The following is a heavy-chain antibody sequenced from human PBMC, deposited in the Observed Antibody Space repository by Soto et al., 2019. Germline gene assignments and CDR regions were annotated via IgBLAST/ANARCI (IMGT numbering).Heavy chain of an antibody. J-gene: IGHJ3*02. CDR3: ARGECSSVYCFTRWALDI. V-gene: IGHV4-34*01. CDR1: GGSFSGYY. Sequence: QVQLQQWGAGLLKPSETLSLTCAVSGGSFSGYYWTWIRQTPGKGLEWIGEINHSGSTNYEPSLKSRVSISADTSKKQFSLNLTSVTAADTAFYYCARGECSSVYCFTRWALDIWGQGTVVTVSS. D-gene: IGHD2-2*01. CDR2: INHSGST.